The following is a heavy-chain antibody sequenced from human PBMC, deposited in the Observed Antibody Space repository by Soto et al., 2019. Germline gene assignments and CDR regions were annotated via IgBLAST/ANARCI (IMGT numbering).Heavy chain of an antibody. D-gene: IGHD3-10*02. CDR2: IYSGGST. Sequence: EVQLVESGGGLVQPGGSLRLSCAASGFTVSSNYMSWVRQAPGKGLEWVSVIYSGGSTYYADSVKGRFTISRDNSKNTLYLQMNSLRAEDTAVYYCAGTLFGTYYYYYMDVWGKGTTVTASS. J-gene: IGHJ6*03. V-gene: IGHV3-66*01. CDR1: GFTVSSNY. CDR3: AGTLFGTYYYYYMDV.